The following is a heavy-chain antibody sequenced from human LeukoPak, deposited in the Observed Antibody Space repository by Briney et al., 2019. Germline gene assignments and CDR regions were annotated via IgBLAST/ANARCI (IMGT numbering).Heavy chain of an antibody. V-gene: IGHV4-61*02. CDR2: IYTSGST. CDR3: ARHPMLRLDAFDI. J-gene: IGHJ3*02. Sequence: SETLSLTCTVSGGSISSGSYYWSWIRQPAGKGLEWIGRIYTSGSTNYNPSLKSRVTISVDTSKNQFSLKLSSVTAADTAVYYCARHPMLRLDAFDIWGQGTMVTVSS. D-gene: IGHD5-12*01. CDR1: GGSISSGSYY.